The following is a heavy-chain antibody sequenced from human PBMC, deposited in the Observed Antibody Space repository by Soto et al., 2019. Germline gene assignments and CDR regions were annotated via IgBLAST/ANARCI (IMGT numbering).Heavy chain of an antibody. V-gene: IGHV1-18*01. J-gene: IGHJ4*02. Sequence: QVQLVQSGAEVKKPGASVKVSCKASGYTFTNHGISWVRQAPGQGLEWLGWISGHNGNTKYAQRLQGRVTMTTDTSTSTAYMELKSLKSADTAGYYCARDLYPLAYYFDYWGQGTLVTVSS. CDR2: ISGHNGNT. CDR1: GYTFTNHG. CDR3: ARDLYPLAYYFDY.